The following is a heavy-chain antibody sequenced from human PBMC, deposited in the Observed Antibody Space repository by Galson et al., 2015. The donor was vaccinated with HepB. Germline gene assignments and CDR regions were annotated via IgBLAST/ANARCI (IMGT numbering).Heavy chain of an antibody. D-gene: IGHD5-24*01. V-gene: IGHV3-64*02. CDR3: VREMATATGGALDY. J-gene: IGHJ4*02. CDR2: VSRDGRNGIGT. Sequence: SLRLSCAASGFTFRDYAMHWVRQAPGKGLDHIAAVSRDGRNGIGTYYPAFMKGRFTISRDDSKNILSLQMGSLTPEDTAIYYCVREMATATGGALDYWGQGTLVTVSS. CDR1: GFTFRDYA.